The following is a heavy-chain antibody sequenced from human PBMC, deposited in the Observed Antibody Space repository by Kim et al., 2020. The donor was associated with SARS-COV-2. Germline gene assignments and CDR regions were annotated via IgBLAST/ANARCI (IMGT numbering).Heavy chain of an antibody. CDR3: ARAADGYNSEVDY. Sequence: GRSLRLSCAASGFTFSSYSMNWVRQAPGKGLEWVSSISSSSSYIYYADSVKGRFTISRDNAKNSLYLQMNSLRAEDTAVYYCARAADGYNSEVDYWGQGTLVTVSS. D-gene: IGHD5-12*01. J-gene: IGHJ4*02. V-gene: IGHV3-21*01. CDR2: ISSSSSYI. CDR1: GFTFSSYS.